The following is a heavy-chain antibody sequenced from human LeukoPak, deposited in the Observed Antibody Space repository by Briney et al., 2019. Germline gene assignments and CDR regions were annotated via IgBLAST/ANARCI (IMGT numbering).Heavy chain of an antibody. J-gene: IGHJ4*02. CDR1: GGSFSGYY. CDR3: ARDSRGSYLGY. Sequence: SETLSLTCAVYGGSFSGYYWSWIRQPPGKGLEWIGEINHSGSTNYNPSLKSRVTISVDTSKNQFSLKLSSVTAADTAVYYCARDSRGSYLGYWGQGTLVTVSS. CDR2: INHSGST. V-gene: IGHV4-34*01. D-gene: IGHD1-26*01.